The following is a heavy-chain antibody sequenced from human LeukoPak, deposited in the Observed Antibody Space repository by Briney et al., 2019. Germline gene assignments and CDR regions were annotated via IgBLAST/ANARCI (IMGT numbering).Heavy chain of an antibody. Sequence: GGSLRLSCAASGFTFSSYAMSWVRQAPGKGLEWVSAISGSGDSTYYGDSVKGRFTISRDNSKNTLYLQMNSLRAEDTAVYYCASRPPGPYYGMDVWGQGTTVTVSS. CDR2: ISGSGDST. V-gene: IGHV3-23*01. CDR1: GFTFSSYA. CDR3: ASRPPGPYYGMDV. J-gene: IGHJ6*02.